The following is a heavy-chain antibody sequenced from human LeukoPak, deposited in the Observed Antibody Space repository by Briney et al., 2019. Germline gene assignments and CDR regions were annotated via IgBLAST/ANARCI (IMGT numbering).Heavy chain of an antibody. CDR1: GYTFTGYY. CDR2: INPNSGGT. Sequence: ASVKVSCKASGYTFTGYYMHWVRQAPGQGLEWMGWINPNSGGTNYAQKFQGWVTMTRDTSISTAYMELSRLRSDDTAVYYCARGIADCSSTSCPRNIWFDPWGQGTLVTVSS. J-gene: IGHJ5*02. V-gene: IGHV1-2*04. CDR3: ARGIADCSSTSCPRNIWFDP. D-gene: IGHD2-2*01.